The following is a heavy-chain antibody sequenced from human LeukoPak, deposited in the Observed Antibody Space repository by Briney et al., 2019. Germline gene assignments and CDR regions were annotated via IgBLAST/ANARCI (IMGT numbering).Heavy chain of an antibody. J-gene: IGHJ4*02. CDR1: GFTFNDYA. CDR3: ARDRFGYYYGPGPFDY. Sequence: GKSLTLSCVVSGFTFNDYAMYWVRQTPGKGLEWVTLISYDGYDKSYADSVKGRFTISRDNSKNTLYLQMNSLRAEDTAVYYCARDRFGYYYGPGPFDYWGQGTLVTVSS. V-gene: IGHV3-30-3*01. D-gene: IGHD3-10*01. CDR2: ISYDGYDK.